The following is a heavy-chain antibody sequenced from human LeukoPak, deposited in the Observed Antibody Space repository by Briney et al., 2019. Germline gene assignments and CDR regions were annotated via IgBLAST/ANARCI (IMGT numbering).Heavy chain of an antibody. Sequence: VKVSCKVSGYTFTDYYMHWVQQAPGKGLEWMGLVDPEDGETIYAEKFQGRVTITADTSTDTAYMELSSLRSEDTAVYYCATAEELRESYFDSWGQGTLVTVSS. D-gene: IGHD1-7*01. CDR3: ATAEELRESYFDS. CDR1: GYTFTDYY. J-gene: IGHJ4*02. CDR2: VDPEDGET. V-gene: IGHV1-69-2*01.